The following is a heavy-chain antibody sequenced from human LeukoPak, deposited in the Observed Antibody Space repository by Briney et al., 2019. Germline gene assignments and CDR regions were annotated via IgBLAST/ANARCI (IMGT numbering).Heavy chain of an antibody. CDR1: GFTFDDYA. CDR2: INWNGGST. Sequence: GGSLRLSCAASGFTFDDYAMNWVRQAPGKGLEWVSGINWNGGSTYYRDSVKGRFTISRDNAKNSLYLQMNSPRAEDTALYYCARVKGSGYRNSIDYWGQGTLVTVS. D-gene: IGHD3-3*01. V-gene: IGHV3-20*04. CDR3: ARVKGSGYRNSIDY. J-gene: IGHJ4*02.